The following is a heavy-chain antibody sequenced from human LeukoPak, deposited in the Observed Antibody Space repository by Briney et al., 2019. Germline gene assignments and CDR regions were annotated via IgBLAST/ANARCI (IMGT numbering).Heavy chain of an antibody. Sequence: GGSLRLSCAASGFTFSDYAMSWVRQAPGKGLEWVSGITAGGGSTFFADSVKGRFTISSDNFKNTLYLQMNSLSAEDTAVYYCAKGSRGSGSYYFDYWGQGTLVTVSS. CDR2: ITAGGGST. CDR1: GFTFSDYA. D-gene: IGHD1-26*01. J-gene: IGHJ4*02. V-gene: IGHV3-23*01. CDR3: AKGSRGSGSYYFDY.